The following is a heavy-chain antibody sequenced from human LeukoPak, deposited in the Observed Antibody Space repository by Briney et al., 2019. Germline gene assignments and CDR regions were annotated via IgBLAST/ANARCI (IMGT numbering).Heavy chain of an antibody. D-gene: IGHD4-23*01. CDR3: AKRVQGNTGPFDS. CDR2: ISGGGVNT. CDR1: GFTFSGYA. V-gene: IGHV3-23*01. Sequence: GGSLRLSCAASGFTFSGYALSWVRQAPGKGLEWVSGISGGGVNTNYADSVKARFTVSGDNSKNTMFLQMDSLRAEDTAVCYCAKRVQGNTGPFDSWGQGTLASVSS. J-gene: IGHJ4*02.